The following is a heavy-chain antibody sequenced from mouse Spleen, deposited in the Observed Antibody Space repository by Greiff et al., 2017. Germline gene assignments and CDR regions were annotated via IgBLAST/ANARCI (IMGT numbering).Heavy chain of an antibody. CDR1: GYTFTDYE. J-gene: IGHJ2*01. CDR3: TKDGDWGVDY. CDR2: IDPETGGT. V-gene: IGHV1-15*01. Sequence: VKLQESGAELVRPGASVTLSCKASGYTFTDYEMHWVKQTPVHGLEWIGAIDPETGGTAYNQKFKGKAILTADKSSSTAYMELRSLTSEDSAVYYCTKDGDWGVDYWGQGTTLTVSS. D-gene: IGHD4-1*01.